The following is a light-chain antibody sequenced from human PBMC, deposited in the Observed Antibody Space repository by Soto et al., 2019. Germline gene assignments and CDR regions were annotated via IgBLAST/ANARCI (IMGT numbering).Light chain of an antibody. CDR3: QQYGSSPPFT. J-gene: IGKJ4*01. Sequence: EIVLTQSPGTLSLSPGERATLSCRASQSVSSSYLACYQQKPGQAPRLLIYGASIRATAIPDRFSVSGSGIDVTLTSSRLEPEDFAVYYCQQYGSSPPFTFGGGTKVEIK. CDR2: GAS. V-gene: IGKV3-20*01. CDR1: QSVSSSY.